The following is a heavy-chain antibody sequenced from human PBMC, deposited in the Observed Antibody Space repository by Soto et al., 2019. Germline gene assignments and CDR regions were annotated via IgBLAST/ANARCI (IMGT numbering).Heavy chain of an antibody. CDR3: ASGASCWYPYFFDS. CDR1: EGTFNSYA. CDR2: IIPYYSTL. D-gene: IGHD6-13*01. V-gene: IGHV1-69*01. Sequence: QAQVVQSGAEVRKPGSSVKLSCKASEGTFNSYAIAWVRQAPGQGLEWMGGIIPYYSTLNYAQKFQDRVTITADDSTNTVYMELSSLRSDDTAVYFCASGASCWYPYFFDSWAQGTLVTVSS. J-gene: IGHJ4*02.